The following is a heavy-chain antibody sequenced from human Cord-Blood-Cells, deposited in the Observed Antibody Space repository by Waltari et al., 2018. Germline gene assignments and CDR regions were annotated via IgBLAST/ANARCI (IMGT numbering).Heavy chain of an antibody. D-gene: IGHD1-26*01. CDR2: ISYDGSNK. CDR3: AKSLSEVDDY. V-gene: IGHV3-30*18. CDR1: GFTFSSYG. Sequence: QVQLVESGGGVVQPGRSLRLSCAASGFTFSSYGMHWVRQGPGKGLEWVAVISYDGSNKYYADSVKGRFTISRDNSKNTLYLQMNSLRAEDTAVYYCAKSLSEVDDYWGQGTLVTVSS. J-gene: IGHJ4*02.